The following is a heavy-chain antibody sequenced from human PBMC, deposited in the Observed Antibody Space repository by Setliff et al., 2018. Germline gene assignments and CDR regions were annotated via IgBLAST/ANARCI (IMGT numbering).Heavy chain of an antibody. D-gene: IGHD2-2*01. V-gene: IGHV1-18*01. CDR3: ARVLFHCSSTSCYLDAFDI. CDR2: ISAYNGNT. Sequence: GASVKVSCKASGYTFISYGISWVRQAPGQGLEWMGWISAYNGNTNYAQKLQGRVTMTTDTSTSTAYMELRSLRSDSTAVYYCARVLFHCSSTSCYLDAFDIWGQGTMVTVSS. CDR1: GYTFISYG. J-gene: IGHJ3*02.